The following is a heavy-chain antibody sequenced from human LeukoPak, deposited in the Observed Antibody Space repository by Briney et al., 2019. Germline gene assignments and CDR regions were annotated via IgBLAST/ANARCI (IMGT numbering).Heavy chain of an antibody. CDR2: IFYSGST. V-gene: IGHV4-59*12. CDR1: GGSISSYY. J-gene: IGHJ3*02. Sequence: MTSETLSLTCTVSGGSISSYYWSWIRQPPGKGLEWIGNIFYSGSTYYSPSLKSRVTISLDTSRNQFSLKLNSVTAADTAVYYCAKSNGYGLVDIWGQGTMVTVSS. D-gene: IGHD3-10*01. CDR3: AKSNGYGLVDI.